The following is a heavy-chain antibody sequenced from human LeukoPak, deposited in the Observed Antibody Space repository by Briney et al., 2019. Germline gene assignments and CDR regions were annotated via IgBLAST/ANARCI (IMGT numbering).Heavy chain of an antibody. Sequence: SETLSLTCTVSGGSISSYYWSWIRQPAGKGLEWIGRIYTSGGTTYNPSLKSRVTMSVEKSKNQLSLKLSSVTAADTAMYYCARDRPVGDYYGSGSYSLDYWGQGTLVTVSS. V-gene: IGHV4-4*07. CDR1: GGSISSYY. CDR2: IYTSGGT. J-gene: IGHJ4*02. CDR3: ARDRPVGDYYGSGSYSLDY. D-gene: IGHD3-10*01.